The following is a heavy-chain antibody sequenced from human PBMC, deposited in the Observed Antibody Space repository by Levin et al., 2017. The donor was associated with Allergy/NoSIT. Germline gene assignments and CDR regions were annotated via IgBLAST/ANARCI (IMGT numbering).Heavy chain of an antibody. CDR3: AHRLDDILTGYYRGMRDWFDP. V-gene: IGHV2-5*02. CDR1: GFSLSTSGVG. CDR2: IYWDDDK. D-gene: IGHD3-9*01. J-gene: IGHJ5*02. Sequence: SGPTLVKPTQTLTLTCTFSGFSLSTSGVGVGWIRQPPGKALEWLALIYWDDDKRYSPSLKSRLTITKDTSKNQVVLTMTNMDPVDTATYYCAHRLDDILTGYYRGMRDWFDPWGQGTLVTVSS.